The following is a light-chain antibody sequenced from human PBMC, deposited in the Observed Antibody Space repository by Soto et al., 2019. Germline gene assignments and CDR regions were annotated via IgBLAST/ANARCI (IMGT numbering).Light chain of an antibody. V-gene: IGLV2-14*01. J-gene: IGLJ1*01. Sequence: QSALTQPASWSGSPGQSITISCTGTISDVGTYNYVSWYQLHPGKAPKLMVYEVSNRPSGVSNRFSGSKSGNTASLTISGLQAEDEADYHCSSYTSSSTYVFGTGTKVTVL. CDR3: SSYTSSSTYV. CDR2: EVS. CDR1: ISDVGTYNY.